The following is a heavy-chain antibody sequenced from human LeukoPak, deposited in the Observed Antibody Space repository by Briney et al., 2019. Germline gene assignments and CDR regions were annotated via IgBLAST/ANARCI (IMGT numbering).Heavy chain of an antibody. Sequence: KAGESLKISCKASGYSFTSYWIGWVRQMPGKGLEWMGIIHPGDSNIRYSLSLQGQVTISADKSISTAYLQWTSLKASDTAMYYCARLPMVTEFDYWGQGTLVTVSS. J-gene: IGHJ4*02. D-gene: IGHD4/OR15-4a*01. CDR1: GYSFTSYW. CDR2: IHPGDSNI. V-gene: IGHV5-51*01. CDR3: ARLPMVTEFDY.